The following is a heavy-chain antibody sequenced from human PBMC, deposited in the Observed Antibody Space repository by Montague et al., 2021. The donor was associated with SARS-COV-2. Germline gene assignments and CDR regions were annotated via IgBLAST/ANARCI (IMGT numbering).Heavy chain of an antibody. CDR2: VSYSGXT. Sequence: TLSLTCTVSGDSITSGGYFWNWIRQHPGKGLEYIGAVSYSGXTXYXXXXTXRVSISMDTSKNAFSLSLPSVTAADTAVYFCAASGRRGYSNPFHHCGRGSLVTVSS. V-gene: IGHV4-31*03. D-gene: IGHD4-11*01. CDR1: GDSITSGGYF. J-gene: IGHJ4*02. CDR3: AASGRRGYSNPFHH.